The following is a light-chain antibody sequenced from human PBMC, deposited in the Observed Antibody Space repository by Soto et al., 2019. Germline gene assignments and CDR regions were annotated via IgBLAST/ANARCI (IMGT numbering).Light chain of an antibody. CDR1: QSVSSK. CDR2: GAS. V-gene: IGKV3-15*01. J-gene: IGKJ4*01. CDR3: QQYNDWPPA. Sequence: ETVMTQSPATLSLSPGERATLSCRASQSVSSKLVWYQQKPGQAPRFLIYGASTRATGIPARFRGSRSGTEFTLTIDSLQSEDFAVYYCQQYNDWPPAFGGGTKVEIK.